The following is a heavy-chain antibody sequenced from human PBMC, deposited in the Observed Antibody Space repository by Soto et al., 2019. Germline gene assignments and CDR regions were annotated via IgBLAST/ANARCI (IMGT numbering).Heavy chain of an antibody. J-gene: IGHJ4*02. CDR2: IFYSGST. Sequence: SETLSLTCAVSGGSLSSSSWWSWVLQPPGKTLEWLGEIFYSGSTKYNPSLNSRVTISADQSKNDFSLRLSSVTAADTAVYYCVHHGGVPYYHDFWGQGMLVTVSS. CDR1: GGSLSSSSW. D-gene: IGHD2-8*01. CDR3: VHHGGVPYYHDF. V-gene: IGHV4-4*02.